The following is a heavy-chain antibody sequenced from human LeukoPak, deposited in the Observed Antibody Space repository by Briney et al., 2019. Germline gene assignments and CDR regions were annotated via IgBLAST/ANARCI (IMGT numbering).Heavy chain of an antibody. CDR3: AKAGLCSGDSCYYFDY. Sequence: PGGSLRLSCAASGFTFSTYAMRWVRQAPGKWLEWVSAISGSGGFTVYADSVKGRFTVSRDNSKNTLYLQMNSLRAEDTAIYYCAKAGLCSGDSCYYFDYWGQGTLVTVSS. CDR2: ISGSGGFT. D-gene: IGHD2-15*01. V-gene: IGHV3-23*01. J-gene: IGHJ4*02. CDR1: GFTFSTYA.